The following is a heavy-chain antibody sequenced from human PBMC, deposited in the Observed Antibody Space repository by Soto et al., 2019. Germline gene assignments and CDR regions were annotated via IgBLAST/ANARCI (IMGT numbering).Heavy chain of an antibody. D-gene: IGHD3-3*01. J-gene: IGHJ6*04. CDR3: ARHIRTSITIFGVLTFTSYYGLDV. V-gene: IGHV5-10-1*01. CDR2: IDPSDSYT. Sequence: GEALNISCKGAGYIFTSEGSIWVRQMAGKFLWWMVSIDPSDSYTNYSPSFQGHVTISADKSISTAYLQRSSLKASDTDMYYCARHIRTSITIFGVLTFTSYYGLDVWGNGNPATXSP. CDR1: GYIFTSEG.